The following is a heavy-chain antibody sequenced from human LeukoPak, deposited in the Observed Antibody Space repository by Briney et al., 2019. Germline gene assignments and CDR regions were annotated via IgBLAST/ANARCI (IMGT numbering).Heavy chain of an antibody. CDR1: GYSISSGYH. Sequence: SETLSLTCGVSGYSISSGYHWGWIRQPTGKGLEWIGSMSHSGSTYYNPSLKSRVTISVDTSKNQFSVKLSSVTAADTAVYYCARGKRDLDILNLWGQGTLVTVSS. V-gene: IGHV4-38-2*01. CDR2: MSHSGST. CDR3: ARGKRDLDILNL. J-gene: IGHJ5*02. D-gene: IGHD3-9*01.